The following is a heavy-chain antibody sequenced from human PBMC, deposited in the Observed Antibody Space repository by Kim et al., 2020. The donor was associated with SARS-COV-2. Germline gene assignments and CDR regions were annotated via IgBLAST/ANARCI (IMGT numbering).Heavy chain of an antibody. J-gene: IGHJ3*02. D-gene: IGHD5-12*01. CDR3: ARKYSGNSAFDI. V-gene: IGHV4-31*02. Sequence: YYNPPLKRRVTISVDTSKNQIPLKLSSVTAADTAVYYCARKYSGNSAFDIWGQGTMVTVSS.